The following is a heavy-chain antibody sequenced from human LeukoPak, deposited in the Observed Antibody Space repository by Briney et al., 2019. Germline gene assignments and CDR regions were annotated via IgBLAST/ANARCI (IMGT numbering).Heavy chain of an antibody. V-gene: IGHV3-23*01. CDR3: AESKAAAGRLNWFDP. D-gene: IGHD6-13*01. CDR2: ISGSGSST. Sequence: GGSLRLSCAASGFTFSSYAMSWVRQAPGKGLEWVSAISGSGSSTYYADSVKGRFTISRDNSKNTLYLQMNSLRAEDTAVYYCAESKAAAGRLNWFDPWGQGTLVTVSS. J-gene: IGHJ5*02. CDR1: GFTFSSYA.